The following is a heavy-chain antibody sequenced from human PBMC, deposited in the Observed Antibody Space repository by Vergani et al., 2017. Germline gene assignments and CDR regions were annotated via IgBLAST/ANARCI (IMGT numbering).Heavy chain of an antibody. D-gene: IGHD3-16*01. CDR3: ARDLRLLYTRFDP. J-gene: IGHJ5*02. Sequence: QVQLVESGGGVVQPGRSLRLSCAASGFTFNQYGMHWVRQAPGKGLEWVAVTWYDGNNKQYADSVKGRFTISRANSKITLYLQMNSLRDEDTGVYYCARDLRLLYTRFDPWGQGTLVTVSS. CDR1: GFTFNQYG. V-gene: IGHV3-33*01. CDR2: TWYDGNNK.